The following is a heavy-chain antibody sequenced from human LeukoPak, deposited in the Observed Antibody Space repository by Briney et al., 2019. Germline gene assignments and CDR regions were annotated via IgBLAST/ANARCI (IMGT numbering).Heavy chain of an antibody. CDR3: VGANYYDSSGQP. J-gene: IGHJ4*02. CDR1: GGSISSGSYY. Sequence: PSETLSLTCTVSGGSISSGSYYWSWIRQPAGKGLEWIGRIYTSGSTNYNPSLKSRVTMSVDTSKNQFSLKLSSVTAADTAVYYCVGANYYDSSGQPWGQGTLVTVSS. CDR2: IYTSGST. V-gene: IGHV4-61*02. D-gene: IGHD3-22*01.